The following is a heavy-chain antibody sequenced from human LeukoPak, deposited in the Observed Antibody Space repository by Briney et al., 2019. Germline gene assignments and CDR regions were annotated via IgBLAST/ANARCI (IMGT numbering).Heavy chain of an antibody. CDR2: INQSGST. J-gene: IGHJ4*02. D-gene: IGHD1-26*01. Sequence: SETLSLTCAVYGGSFSDYYWSWIRQPPGKGLEWIGEINQSGSTNYNPSLKSRVTILVDTSKNQFSLKLSSVTAADTAVYYCARIGGSSEFDYWGQGTLVTVSS. CDR3: ARIGGSSEFDY. V-gene: IGHV4-34*01. CDR1: GGSFSDYY.